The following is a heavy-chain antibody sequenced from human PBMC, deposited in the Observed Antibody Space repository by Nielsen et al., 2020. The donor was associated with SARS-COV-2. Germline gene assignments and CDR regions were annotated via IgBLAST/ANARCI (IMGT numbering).Heavy chain of an antibody. J-gene: IGHJ4*02. CDR2: IYYSGST. Sequence: SETLSLTCTVSGGSISSGDYYWNWVRQPPGKGLEWIGHIYYSGSTYYNPSLKSRVTISEDTSKNQFSLNLSSVTAADTAVYYCARTTVTTAFDYWGPGTLVTVSS. D-gene: IGHD4-17*01. CDR3: ARTTVTTAFDY. CDR1: GGSISSGDYY. V-gene: IGHV4-30-4*01.